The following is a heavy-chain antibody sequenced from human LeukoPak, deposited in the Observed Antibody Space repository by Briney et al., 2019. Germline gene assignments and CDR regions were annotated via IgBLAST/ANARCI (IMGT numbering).Heavy chain of an antibody. V-gene: IGHV4-59*08. J-gene: IGHJ3*02. Sequence: SETLSLTCTVSGGSISSYYCSWIRQPPGKGLEWIGYIYYSGSTNYNPSLKSRVTISVDTSKNQFSLKLSSVTAADTAVYYCARQSPLVRAFDIWGQGKMVTVSS. CDR1: GGSISSYY. CDR3: ARQSPLVRAFDI. D-gene: IGHD3-10*01. CDR2: IYYSGST.